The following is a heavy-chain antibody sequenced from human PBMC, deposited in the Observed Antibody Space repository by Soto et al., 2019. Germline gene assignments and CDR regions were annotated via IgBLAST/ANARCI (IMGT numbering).Heavy chain of an antibody. Sequence: GGSLRLSCAASGLTFDDYAMHWVRQAPGKGLEWVSGIGGEGGSIYYADSVKGRFIISRDNSKNTLFLQMNSLRAEDTAVYYCAKDSDVRNSFDYWGQGTLVTVSS. J-gene: IGHJ4*02. CDR3: AKDSDVRNSFDY. CDR2: IGGEGGSI. CDR1: GLTFDDYA. V-gene: IGHV3-23*01.